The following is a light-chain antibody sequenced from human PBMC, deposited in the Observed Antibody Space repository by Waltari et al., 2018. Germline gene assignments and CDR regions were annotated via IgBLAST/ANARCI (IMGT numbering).Light chain of an antibody. CDR2: LGS. V-gene: IGKV2-28*01. CDR3: MQSLQALWT. Sequence: IVVTQSPLSLPVTPGEPASISCRSSQSLLHSNGYNYLDWYLQKQCQSPQLLSYLGSNRASGGPEMFGGSGSGTDFTLEISRVEAEDVGVYYCMQSLQALWTFGQGTKVEIK. CDR1: QSLLHSNGYNY. J-gene: IGKJ1*01.